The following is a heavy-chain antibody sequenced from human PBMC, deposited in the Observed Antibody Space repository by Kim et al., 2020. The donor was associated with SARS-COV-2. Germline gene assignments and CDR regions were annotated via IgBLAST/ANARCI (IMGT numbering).Heavy chain of an antibody. Sequence: AGSVEGRSTVSRDNGEDSLYLQMDSLRAEDTAVYYCARIPQSGYEFHMDVWGQGTTVTVSS. D-gene: IGHD5-12*01. J-gene: IGHJ6*02. V-gene: IGHV3-48*01. CDR3: ARIPQSGYEFHMDV.